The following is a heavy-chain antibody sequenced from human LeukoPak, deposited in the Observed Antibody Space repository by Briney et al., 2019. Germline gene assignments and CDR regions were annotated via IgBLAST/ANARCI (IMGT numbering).Heavy chain of an antibody. CDR1: GYTFTSYG. Sequence: ASVKVSCKASGYTFTSYGISWVRQAPGQGLEWMGWINPNSGGTNYAQKFQGWVTMTRDTSISTAYMELSRLRSDDTAVYYCARTSIAAAGSYGMDVWGQGTTVTVSS. J-gene: IGHJ6*02. D-gene: IGHD6-13*01. CDR3: ARTSIAAAGSYGMDV. CDR2: INPNSGGT. V-gene: IGHV1-2*04.